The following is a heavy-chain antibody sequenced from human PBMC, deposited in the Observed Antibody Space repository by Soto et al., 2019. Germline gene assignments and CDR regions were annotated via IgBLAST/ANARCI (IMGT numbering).Heavy chain of an antibody. V-gene: IGHV4-39*01. CDR2: IYYSGRT. D-gene: IGHD6-13*01. Sequence: QLRLQESGPGLVKSSETLSLTCTVSSGSVRSSSYYWGWIRQPPGKGLEWIASIYYSGRTHNNPVLKRLVSMSIDTYTNQFSRKVNSVTAAYPAVYYCARLEVGAAADRPLKYWDQGARVSVSS. J-gene: IGHJ4*02. CDR3: ARLEVGAAADRPLKY. CDR1: SGSVRSSSYY.